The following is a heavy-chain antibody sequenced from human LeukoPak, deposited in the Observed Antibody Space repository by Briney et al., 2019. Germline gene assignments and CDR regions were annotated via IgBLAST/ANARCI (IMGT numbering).Heavy chain of an antibody. J-gene: IGHJ5*02. D-gene: IGHD5-24*01. CDR2: IYHSGNT. CDR1: RYSISSDYY. V-gene: IGHV4-38-2*01. Sequence: PSETLSLTCDVSRYSISSDYYWGWIRQPPGKGLEWIGNIYHSGNTHYSPSLKSRVTISVDTSKNQFSLKLRFVTAADTAVFYCARKRDGGWFDPWGQGTLVIVSS. CDR3: ARKRDGGWFDP.